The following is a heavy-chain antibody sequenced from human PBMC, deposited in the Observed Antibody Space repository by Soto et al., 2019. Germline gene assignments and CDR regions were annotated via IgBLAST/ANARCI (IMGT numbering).Heavy chain of an antibody. D-gene: IGHD3-10*01. CDR1: GFTFSSYA. CDR2: ISGSGGST. CDR3: AKSGGSGSYYLDAFDI. J-gene: IGHJ3*02. V-gene: IGHV3-23*01. Sequence: GGSLRLSCAASGFTFSSYAMSWVRQAPGKGLEWVSAISGSGGSTYYADSVKGRFTISRDNSKNTLYLQMNSLRAEDTAVYYCAKSGGSGSYYLDAFDIWGQGTMVTVSS.